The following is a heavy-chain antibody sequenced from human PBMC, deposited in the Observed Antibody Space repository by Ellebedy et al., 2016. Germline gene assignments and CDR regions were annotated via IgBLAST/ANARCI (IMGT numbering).Heavy chain of an antibody. D-gene: IGHD2-15*01. CDR1: GFTFSSYS. Sequence: GGSLRLSCAASGFTFSSYSMNWVRQAPGKGLEWVSYISSSSSTIYYADSVKGRFTISRDNAKNSLYLQMNSLRDEDTAVYYCARENGCSGGSCYYYGMDVWGQGTTVTVSS. CDR2: ISSSSSTI. J-gene: IGHJ6*02. CDR3: ARENGCSGGSCYYYGMDV. V-gene: IGHV3-48*02.